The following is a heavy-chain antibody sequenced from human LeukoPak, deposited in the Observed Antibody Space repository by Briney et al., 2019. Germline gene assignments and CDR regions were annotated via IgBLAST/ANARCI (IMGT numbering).Heavy chain of an antibody. CDR3: ARVPPTLPFDY. V-gene: IGHV1-18*01. J-gene: IGHJ4*02. Sequence: ASVKVSCKASGYSFTSYGISWVRQAPGQGLEWMGWISTYNANTNYALKLQGRVTLTTDTSTSTAYMELKSLRSDDTAVYYCARVPPTLPFDYWGQGTLVTVSS. CDR1: GYSFTSYG. CDR2: ISTYNANT.